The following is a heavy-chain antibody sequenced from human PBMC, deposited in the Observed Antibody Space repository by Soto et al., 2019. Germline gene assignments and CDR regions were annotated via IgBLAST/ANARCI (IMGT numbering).Heavy chain of an antibody. Sequence: ASLKVSCKASGYTFTIYAMHWVRQAPGQRLEWMGWINAGNGNTKYSQKFQGRVTITRDTSASTAYMELSSLRSEDTAVYYCARAHYDILTGYSLNWFDPWGQGTLVTVSS. D-gene: IGHD3-9*01. CDR1: GYTFTIYA. CDR3: ARAHYDILTGYSLNWFDP. V-gene: IGHV1-3*01. CDR2: INAGNGNT. J-gene: IGHJ5*02.